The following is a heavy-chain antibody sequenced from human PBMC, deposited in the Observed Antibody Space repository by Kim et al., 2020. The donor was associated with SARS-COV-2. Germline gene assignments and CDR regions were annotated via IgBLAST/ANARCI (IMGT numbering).Heavy chain of an antibody. Sequence: GGSLRLSCAASGFTVSGHWMHWVRQAPGKGPVWVSRINADRSVIEYAASVKGRFTISRDNAKSTLDLQMNSLRPEDTAVYYCARGSGSYGFDSWGQGILV. V-gene: IGHV3-74*01. D-gene: IGHD1-26*01. CDR2: INADRSVI. J-gene: IGHJ4*02. CDR3: ARGSGSYGFDS. CDR1: GFTVSGHW.